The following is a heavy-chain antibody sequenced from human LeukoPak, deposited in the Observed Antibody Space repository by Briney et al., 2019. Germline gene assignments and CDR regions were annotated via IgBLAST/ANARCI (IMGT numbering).Heavy chain of an antibody. D-gene: IGHD6-13*01. Sequence: ASVKVSCKASGYTFTSYGISWVRQAPGQGLEWMGWISAYNGNTNYAQKLQGRVTMTTDTSTSTAYMELRSLRSDDTAVYYCAREQQLDYYYYYGMDVWGQGTTVTVPS. J-gene: IGHJ6*02. CDR3: AREQQLDYYYYYGMDV. CDR1: GYTFTSYG. CDR2: ISAYNGNT. V-gene: IGHV1-18*04.